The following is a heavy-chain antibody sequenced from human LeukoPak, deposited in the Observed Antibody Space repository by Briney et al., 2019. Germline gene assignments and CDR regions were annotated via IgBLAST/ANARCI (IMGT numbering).Heavy chain of an antibody. CDR1: GGSFSGYY. J-gene: IGHJ5*02. CDR2: FNHSGST. D-gene: IGHD3-10*01. V-gene: IGHV4-34*01. CDR3: ARFTVTMVRGVIISRNRNWFDP. Sequence: SETLSLTCAVYGGSFSGYYWSWIRQPPGKGLEWIGEFNHSGSTNYNPSLKSRVTISVDTSKNQFSLKLSSVTAADTAVYYCARFTVTMVRGVIISRNRNWFDPWGQGTLVTVSS.